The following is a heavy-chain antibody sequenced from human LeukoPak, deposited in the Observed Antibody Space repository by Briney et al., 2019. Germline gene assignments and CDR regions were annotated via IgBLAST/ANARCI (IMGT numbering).Heavy chain of an antibody. J-gene: IGHJ4*02. D-gene: IGHD3-10*01. CDR1: GYTFTSYY. V-gene: IGHV1-2*02. Sequence: ASVKVSCKASGYTFTSYYMHWVRQARGQGLEWMGWINPNSGGTYFALNFEARVTLTRDTSINTAYMEMRGLTSDDTAVYYCAKSQYSFASGSSKALFDYWGQGTLVTVSS. CDR2: INPNSGGT. CDR3: AKSQYSFASGSSKALFDY.